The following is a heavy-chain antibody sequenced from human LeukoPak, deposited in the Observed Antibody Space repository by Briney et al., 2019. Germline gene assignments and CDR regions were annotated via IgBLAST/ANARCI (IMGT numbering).Heavy chain of an antibody. Sequence: SETLSLTCAVYGGSFSGYYWSWIRQPPGKGLEWIGEINHSGSTNYNPSLKSRVTISVDTSKNQFSLKLSSVTAADTAVYYCAREHRGYGMDVWGQGTTVTVSS. V-gene: IGHV4-34*01. J-gene: IGHJ6*02. CDR2: INHSGST. CDR1: GGSFSGYY. CDR3: AREHRGYGMDV.